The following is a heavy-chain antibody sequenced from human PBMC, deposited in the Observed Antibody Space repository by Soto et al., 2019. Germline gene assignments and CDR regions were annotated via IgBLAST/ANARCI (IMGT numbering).Heavy chain of an antibody. Sequence: QVQLQESGPGLVKPSETLSLTCTVSGGSIPNYYCSWFRQPPGKGLEWIGYIRYDGYSVDNLSLKRRVPMSMDTSKTQFSLMLESVTVTDTAVYYCARHGFGSLHGLVDVWGQGTTVIVSS. CDR2: IRYDGYS. D-gene: IGHD3-10*01. V-gene: IGHV4-59*08. J-gene: IGHJ6*02. CDR1: GGSIPNYY. CDR3: ARHGFGSLHGLVDV.